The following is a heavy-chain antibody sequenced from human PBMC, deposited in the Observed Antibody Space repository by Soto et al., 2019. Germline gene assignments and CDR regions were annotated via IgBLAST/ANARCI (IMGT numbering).Heavy chain of an antibody. V-gene: IGHV3-30*18. D-gene: IGHD6-13*01. CDR1: GFDFNTYG. CDR3: AKDSSVTAAGSGGWFDP. J-gene: IGHJ5*02. Sequence: QVQLVQSGGGVVQPGRSLRLSCAAPGFDFNTYGLHWVRQAPGKGLEWVAGISFDGGNQYYADSVKGRFTISRDKSNNTLYLQMNGLGAEDTATYYCAKDSSVTAAGSGGWFDPWGQGTLVIVSS. CDR2: ISFDGGNQ.